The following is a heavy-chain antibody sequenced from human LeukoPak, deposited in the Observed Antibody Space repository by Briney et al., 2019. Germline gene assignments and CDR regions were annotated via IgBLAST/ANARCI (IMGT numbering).Heavy chain of an antibody. CDR2: INPNSGGT. CDR1: GYTFTGYY. Sequence: ASVKVSCKASGYTFTGYYMHWVRQAPGQGLEWMGWINPNSGGTNYAQKFQGWVTMTRDTSISTAYMELSRLRSDDTAVYYCARCSTSCLGFEDDAFDIWGQGTMVTVSS. J-gene: IGHJ3*02. D-gene: IGHD2-2*01. CDR3: ARCSTSCLGFEDDAFDI. V-gene: IGHV1-2*04.